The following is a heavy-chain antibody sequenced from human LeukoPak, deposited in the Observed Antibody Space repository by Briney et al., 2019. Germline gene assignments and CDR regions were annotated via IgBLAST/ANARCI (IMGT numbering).Heavy chain of an antibody. CDR2: IYYSGNT. J-gene: IGHJ4*02. V-gene: IGHV4-59*08. CDR3: ARVSYGDYFLDY. D-gene: IGHD4-17*01. Sequence: SETLSLTCTVSGGSISNKYWSWIRQPPGKGLEWIGYIYYSGNTNYNPSLKSRVTISVDTSKNQFSLKLSSVTAADTAVYYCARVSYGDYFLDYWGQGTLVTVSS. CDR1: GGSISNKY.